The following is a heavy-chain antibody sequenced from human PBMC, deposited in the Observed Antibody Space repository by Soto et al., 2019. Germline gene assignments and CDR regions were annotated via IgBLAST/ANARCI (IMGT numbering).Heavy chain of an antibody. CDR2: IIPILGIA. CDR3: ARYSTMVRGDYYGMDF. D-gene: IGHD3-10*01. CDR1: GGTFSSYT. V-gene: IGHV1-69*02. J-gene: IGHJ6*04. Sequence: GASVKVSCKASGGTFSSYTISWVRQAPGQGLEWMGRIIPILGIANYAQKFQGRVTITADKSTSTAYMELSSLRSEDTAVYYCARYSTMVRGDYYGMDFRGKRTTVTVSS.